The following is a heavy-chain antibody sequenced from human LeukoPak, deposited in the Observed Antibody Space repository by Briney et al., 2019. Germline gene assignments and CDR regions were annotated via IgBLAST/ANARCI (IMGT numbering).Heavy chain of an antibody. CDR3: AKAGPYYFDY. J-gene: IGHJ4*02. CDR1: GFTFSSYG. V-gene: IGHV3-23*01. CDR2: IGGSGGTT. Sequence: PGGSLRLSCAASGFTFSSYGMTWVRQAPGKGLEWVSAIGGSGGTTFYADSVKGRFTISRDNSKNTLYLQMNSLRAEDTAVYYCAKAGPYYFDYWGQGTLVTVSS.